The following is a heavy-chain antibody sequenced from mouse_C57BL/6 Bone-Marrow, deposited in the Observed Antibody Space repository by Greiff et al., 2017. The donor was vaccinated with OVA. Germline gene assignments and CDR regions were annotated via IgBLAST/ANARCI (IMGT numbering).Heavy chain of an antibody. CDR1: GYTFTSYG. J-gene: IGHJ3*01. CDR3: ATSNWAFAY. Sequence: VKLVESGAELARPGASVKLSCKASGYTFTSYGISWVKQRTGQGLEWIGEIYPRSGNTYYNEKFKGKATLTADKSSSPAYMELRSLTSEDSAVYFCATSNWAFAYWGQGTLVTVSA. D-gene: IGHD4-1*01. V-gene: IGHV1-81*01. CDR2: IYPRSGNT.